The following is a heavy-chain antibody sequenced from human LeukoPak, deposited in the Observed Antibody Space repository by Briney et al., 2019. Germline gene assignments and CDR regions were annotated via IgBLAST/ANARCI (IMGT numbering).Heavy chain of an antibody. V-gene: IGHV3-7*01. J-gene: IGHJ4*02. D-gene: IGHD1-14*01. CDR2: IKQDGSEI. CDR3: ASGNYFDY. CDR1: GFTFSSFW. Sequence: GWSLRLSCAASGFTFSSFWMSWVRQAPGKGLEWVANIKQDGSEIFYVDSVKGRFTISRDDAQNSLYLQMNSLRAEDTAVYYCASGNYFDYWGQGTLVTVSS.